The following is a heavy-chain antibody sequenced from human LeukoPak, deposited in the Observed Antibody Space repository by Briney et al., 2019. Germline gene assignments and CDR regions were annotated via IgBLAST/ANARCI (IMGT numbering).Heavy chain of an antibody. Sequence: KPSETLSLTCAVYGGSFSGYYWSWIRQPPGKGLEWIGEINHSGSTNYNPSLKSRVTISVDASKNQFSLKLSSVTAADTAVYYCARGIKGYDSSGYSDSYYYYYGMDVWGQGTTVTVSS. CDR1: GGSFSGYY. CDR3: ARGIKGYDSSGYSDSYYYYYGMDV. D-gene: IGHD3-22*01. V-gene: IGHV4-34*01. CDR2: INHSGST. J-gene: IGHJ6*02.